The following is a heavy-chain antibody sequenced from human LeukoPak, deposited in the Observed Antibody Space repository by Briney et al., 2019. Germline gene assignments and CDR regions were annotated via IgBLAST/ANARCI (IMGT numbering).Heavy chain of an antibody. J-gene: IGHJ4*02. V-gene: IGHV1-69*13. D-gene: IGHD1-26*01. CDR2: FIPIFGTA. Sequence: SVKASCKASGGTLTSYVISWVGQAPGQGLEWMGGFIPIFGTANYAQKFQGRVTITADESTSTAYMELSSLRSEDTAVYYCAREAGYSGSYYGYFDYWGQGTLVTVSS. CDR3: AREAGYSGSYYGYFDY. CDR1: GGTLTSYV.